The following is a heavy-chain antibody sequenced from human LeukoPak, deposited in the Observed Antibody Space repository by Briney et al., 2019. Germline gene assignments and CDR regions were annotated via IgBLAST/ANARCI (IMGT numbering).Heavy chain of an antibody. V-gene: IGHV1-8*01. CDR3: AREVAVAGFEAFDI. CDR1: GYTFTSYD. CDR2: MNPNSGNT. Sequence: ASVKVSCKASGYTFTSYDINWVRQATGQGLEWMGWMNPNSGNTGYAQKFQGRVTMTRNTSISTAYMELSSLRSEDTAVYYCAREVAVAGFEAFDIWGQGTMVTVSS. J-gene: IGHJ3*02. D-gene: IGHD6-19*01.